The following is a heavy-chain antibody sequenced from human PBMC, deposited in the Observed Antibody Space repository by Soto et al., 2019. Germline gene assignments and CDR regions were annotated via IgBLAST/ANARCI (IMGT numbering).Heavy chain of an antibody. J-gene: IGHJ4*02. CDR3: AHRGSGGAIPYY. V-gene: IGHV2-5*02. CDR1: GFSLSTSGVG. Sequence: QITLKESGPTLVKPTQTLTLTCTFSGFSLSTSGVGVGWIRQPPGKALEWLALIYWDDDKRYSPSLKSRLTITKVTSKNQVVLTMTNLDPVGTATYYCAHRGSGGAIPYYWGQVFLLTVSS. CDR2: IYWDDDK. D-gene: IGHD3-16*02.